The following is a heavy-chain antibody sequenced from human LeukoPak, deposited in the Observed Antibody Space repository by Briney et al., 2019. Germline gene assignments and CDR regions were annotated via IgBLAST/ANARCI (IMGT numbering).Heavy chain of an antibody. CDR3: ARENVAGTDYYYGMDV. CDR2: ISSSSSTI. V-gene: IGHV3-48*01. D-gene: IGHD6-19*01. Sequence: GGSLRLSCAASGFTFSSYSMNWGRQAPGEGVEWVSYISSSSSTIYYADSVKGRFTISRDNAKNSLYLQMNSLRAEDTAVYYCARENVAGTDYYYGMDVWGQGTTVTVSS. J-gene: IGHJ6*02. CDR1: GFTFSSYS.